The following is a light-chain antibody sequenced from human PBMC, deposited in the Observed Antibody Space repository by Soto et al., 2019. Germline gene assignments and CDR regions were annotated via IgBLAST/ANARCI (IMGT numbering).Light chain of an antibody. CDR2: GAS. CDR3: QQYGSSPLT. J-gene: IGKJ4*01. CDR1: QSVSSSY. V-gene: IGKV3-20*01. Sequence: EIVLTQSPGSLCLSPGERATLSCRASQSVSSSYLAWYQQKPGQAPRLLIYGASSRATGIPDRFSGSGSGTDFTLTTSRLEPEDFAVYYCQQYGSSPLTFGGGTKGDIK.